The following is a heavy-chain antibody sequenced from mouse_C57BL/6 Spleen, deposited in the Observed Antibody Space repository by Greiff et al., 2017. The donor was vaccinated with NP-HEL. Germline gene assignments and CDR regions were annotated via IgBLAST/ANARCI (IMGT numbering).Heavy chain of an antibody. J-gene: IGHJ3*01. CDR1: GYTFTSYG. CDR2: IYPRSGNT. CDR3: ARLSYVSSLAWFAY. V-gene: IGHV1-81*01. D-gene: IGHD1-1*01. Sequence: VQLQQSGAELARPGASVKLSCKASGYTFTSYGISWVKQRTGQGLEWIGEIYPRSGNTYYNEKFKGKATLTADKSSSTAYMELRSLTSEDSAVYFCARLSYVSSLAWFAYWGQGTLVTVSA.